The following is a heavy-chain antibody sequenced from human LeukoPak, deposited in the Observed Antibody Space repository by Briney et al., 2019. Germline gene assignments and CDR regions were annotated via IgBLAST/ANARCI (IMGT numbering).Heavy chain of an antibody. J-gene: IGHJ4*02. CDR2: GGYSGSGGYSEST. Sequence: KPSETLSLTCTVSGGSISSSAHYWGWIRQPPWKGLEWIGSGGYSGSGGYSESTFYNPSLKSRVTISVDTSKNQFSLKLSSVTAADTAVYYCARSDFWSGYLTGFGYWGQGTLVTVSS. CDR3: ARSDFWSGYLTGFGY. D-gene: IGHD3-3*01. CDR1: GGSISSSAHY. V-gene: IGHV4-39*01.